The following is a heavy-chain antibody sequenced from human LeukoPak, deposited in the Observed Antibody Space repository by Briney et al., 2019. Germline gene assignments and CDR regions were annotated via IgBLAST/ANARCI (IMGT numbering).Heavy chain of an antibody. CDR2: INPNRGGT. CDR3: ARSTYSSSSARLWSSSWHYFDY. V-gene: IGHV1-2*02. J-gene: IGHJ4*02. Sequence: ASVKVSCQASGYTFTGYYMHWVRQPPGQGLEWMGWINPNRGGTNYAQKFQGRVTMTRDTSISTAYMELSRLRSDDTAVYYCARSTYSSSSARLWSSSWHYFDYWGQGTLVTVSS. CDR1: GYTFTGYY. D-gene: IGHD6-6*01.